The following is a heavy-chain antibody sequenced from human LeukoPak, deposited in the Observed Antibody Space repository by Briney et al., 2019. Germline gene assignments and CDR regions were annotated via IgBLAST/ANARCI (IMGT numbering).Heavy chain of an antibody. Sequence: SETLSLTCTVSGGSISSSSYYWSWIRQPAGKGPEWIGRIYTSGSTYYNPSLKSRVTMSVDTSKNQFSLKLSSVTAADTAVYYCAREPKDIRTLDYWGQGTLVTVSS. J-gene: IGHJ4*02. CDR3: AREPKDIRTLDY. V-gene: IGHV4-61*02. CDR2: IYTSGST. CDR1: GGSISSSSYY. D-gene: IGHD1-14*01.